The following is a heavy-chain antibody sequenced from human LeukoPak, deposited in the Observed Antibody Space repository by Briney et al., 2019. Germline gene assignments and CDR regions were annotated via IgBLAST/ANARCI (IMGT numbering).Heavy chain of an antibody. J-gene: IGHJ3*02. CDR3: ARDYLSSSCYFPSGDAFDI. Sequence: PGGSLRLSCAASGFTFSSYSMNWVRQAPGKGLEWVSSISSSSSYIYYADSVKGRFTISRDNAKNSLYLQMKSLRDEDTAVYYCARDYLSSSCYFPSGDAFDIWGQGTMVTVSS. CDR2: ISSSSSYI. CDR1: GFTFSSYS. V-gene: IGHV3-21*01. D-gene: IGHD6-13*01.